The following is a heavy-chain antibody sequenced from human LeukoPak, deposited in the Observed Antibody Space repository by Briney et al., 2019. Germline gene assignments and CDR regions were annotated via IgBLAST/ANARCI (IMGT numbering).Heavy chain of an antibody. CDR1: GGTFSSYA. J-gene: IGHJ6*02. CDR2: IIPILGIA. Sequence: SVKVSCKASGGTFSSYAISWVRQAPGQGLEWMGRIIPILGIANYAQKFQGRVTITADKSTSTAYMELSSLRSEDTAVYYCARDVWDEYSYGYYYYGMDVWGQGTTVTVSS. CDR3: ARDVWDEYSYGYYYYGMDV. V-gene: IGHV1-69*04. D-gene: IGHD5-18*01.